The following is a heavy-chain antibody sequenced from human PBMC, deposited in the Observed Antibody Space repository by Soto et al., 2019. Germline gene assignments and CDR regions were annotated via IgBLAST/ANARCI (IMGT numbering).Heavy chain of an antibody. Sequence: QVQLVQSGAEVKKPGSSVKVSCKASGGTFSSYTISWVRQAPGQGLEWMGRIIPILGIANYAQKFQGRVTITADKSTSTAYMELSSLRSEDTAVYYCARDLYGGGATVTPSSWFDPWGQGTLVTVSS. V-gene: IGHV1-69*08. CDR2: IIPILGIA. D-gene: IGHD4-4*01. J-gene: IGHJ5*02. CDR3: ARDLYGGGATVTPSSWFDP. CDR1: GGTFSSYT.